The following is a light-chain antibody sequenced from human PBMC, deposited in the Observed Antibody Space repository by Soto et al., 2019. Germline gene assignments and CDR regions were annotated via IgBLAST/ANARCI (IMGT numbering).Light chain of an antibody. Sequence: QSVRTQPPSVSGAPGQGVTISCTGSSSNIGAGHDVHWYQQLPGTAPKLLIYGNGNRPSGVPDRFSGSKSGTSASLAITGLQAEDEADYYCQSYDSSLSGSEVFGTGTKVTVL. CDR1: SSNIGAGHD. J-gene: IGLJ1*01. V-gene: IGLV1-40*01. CDR2: GNG. CDR3: QSYDSSLSGSEV.